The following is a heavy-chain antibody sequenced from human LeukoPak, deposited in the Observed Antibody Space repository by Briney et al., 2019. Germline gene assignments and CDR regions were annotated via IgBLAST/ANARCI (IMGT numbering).Heavy chain of an antibody. Sequence: KPSETLSLTCAVDGGSFSGYYWNWIRQPPGKGLEWIGEINHSGRTNYNPSLKSRVTISRDTSKNQFSLKLTSVTAADTAVYYCARGGSLAAAGFDYWGQGTLVTVSS. CDR1: GGSFSGYY. D-gene: IGHD6-13*01. V-gene: IGHV4-34*01. CDR3: ARGGSLAAAGFDY. CDR2: INHSGRT. J-gene: IGHJ4*02.